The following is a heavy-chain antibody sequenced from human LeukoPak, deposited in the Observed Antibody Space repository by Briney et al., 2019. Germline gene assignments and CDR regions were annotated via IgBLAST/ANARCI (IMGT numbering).Heavy chain of an antibody. V-gene: IGHV3-30*03. CDR2: ISYDGSNK. Sequence: GRSLRLSCAASGFTFSSYGMHWVRQAPGKGLEWVAVISYDGSNKYYADSVKGRFTISRDNSKNTLYLQMNSLRAEDTAVYYCARDLYYYDSSGDAFDIWGQGTMVTVSS. CDR1: GFTFSSYG. CDR3: ARDLYYYDSSGDAFDI. D-gene: IGHD3-22*01. J-gene: IGHJ3*02.